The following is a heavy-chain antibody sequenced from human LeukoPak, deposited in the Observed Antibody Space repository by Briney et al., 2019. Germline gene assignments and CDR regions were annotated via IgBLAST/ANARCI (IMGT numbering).Heavy chain of an antibody. CDR2: IYYSGST. J-gene: IGHJ3*02. CDR1: GGSISSGGYY. V-gene: IGHV4-31*03. Sequence: SETLSLTCTVSGGSISSGGYYWSWIRQHPGKGLEWIGYIYYSGSTYYNPSLKSRVTISVDTSKNQFSLKLSSVTAADTAVYYCASSPRRGDAFDIWGQGTMVTVSS. CDR3: ASSPRRGDAFDI.